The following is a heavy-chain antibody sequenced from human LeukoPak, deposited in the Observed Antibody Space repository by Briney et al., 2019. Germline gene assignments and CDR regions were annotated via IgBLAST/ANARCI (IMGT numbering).Heavy chain of an antibody. CDR1: GFTVSSNS. Sequence: GGSLRLSCTVSGFTVSSNSMSWVRQAPGKGVEWVSFIYSAGSTHYADSVKGRFTISRDNSKNTLYLQMNSLRAEDTAVYYCARVGWAMTYFDYWGQGTLVTVSS. D-gene: IGHD1-26*01. J-gene: IGHJ4*02. CDR3: ARVGWAMTYFDY. V-gene: IGHV3-53*05. CDR2: IYSAGST.